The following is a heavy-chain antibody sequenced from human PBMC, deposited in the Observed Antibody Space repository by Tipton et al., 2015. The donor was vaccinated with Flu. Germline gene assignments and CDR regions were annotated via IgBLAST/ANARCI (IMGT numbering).Heavy chain of an antibody. V-gene: IGHV4-4*07. CDR3: ARGRSYSSSWYYFDY. D-gene: IGHD6-13*01. Sequence: TLSLTCTVSGGSISSYYWSWIRQPAGKGLEWIGRIYTSGSTNYNPSLKSRVTMSVDTSKNQFSLKLSSVTAADTAVYYCARGRSYSSSWYYFDYWGQGTLVTVSS. J-gene: IGHJ4*02. CDR2: IYTSGST. CDR1: GGSISSYY.